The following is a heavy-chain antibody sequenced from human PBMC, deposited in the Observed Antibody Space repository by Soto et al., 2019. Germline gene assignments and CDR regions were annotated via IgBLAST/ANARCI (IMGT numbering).Heavy chain of an antibody. CDR1: GFTFTSSA. V-gene: IGHV1-58*01. Sequence: GASVKVSCKASGFTFTSSAVQWVRQARGQRLEWIGWTVVGSGNTNYAQKFQERVTITRDMSTSTAYMELSSLRSEDTAVYYCAADLRSGYYSPLHYYYYGMDVWGQGTKVTVSS. CDR2: TVVGSGNT. J-gene: IGHJ6*02. CDR3: AADLRSGYYSPLHYYYYGMDV. D-gene: IGHD3-3*01.